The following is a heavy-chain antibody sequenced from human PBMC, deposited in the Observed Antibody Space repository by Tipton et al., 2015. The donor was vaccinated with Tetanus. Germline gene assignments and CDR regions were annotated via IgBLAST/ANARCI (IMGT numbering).Heavy chain of an antibody. Sequence: GLMKPSETLSLTCSVSGDSGSRHYWSWIRQPPGKGLEWIGYVFHSGSTKYNPSLKSRVTISVDTSKNQFSLKLRSVTAADTAVYYCARDSNFYSYSYKGMDVWGQGTTVPVSS. D-gene: IGHD4-11*01. CDR1: GDSGSRHY. V-gene: IGHV4-59*02. J-gene: IGHJ6*02. CDR3: ARDSNFYSYSYKGMDV. CDR2: VFHSGST.